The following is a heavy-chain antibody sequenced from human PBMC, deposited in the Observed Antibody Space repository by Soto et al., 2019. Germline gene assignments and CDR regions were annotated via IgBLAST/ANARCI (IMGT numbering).Heavy chain of an antibody. J-gene: IGHJ5*02. CDR2: IYYSGST. Sequence: SETLSLTCTVSGGSISSSSYYWGWIRQPPGKGLEWIGSIYYSGSTYYNPSLKSRVTISVDTSKNQFSLKLSSVTAADTAVYYCASRRHLRLXFAPWGQGTLVTVSS. CDR1: GGSISSSSYY. CDR3: ASRRHLRLXFAP. V-gene: IGHV4-39*01.